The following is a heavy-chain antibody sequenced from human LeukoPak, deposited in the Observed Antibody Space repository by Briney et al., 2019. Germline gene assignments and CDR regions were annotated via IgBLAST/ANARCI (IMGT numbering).Heavy chain of an antibody. CDR2: ISYDGSNK. J-gene: IGHJ4*02. D-gene: IGHD1-26*01. V-gene: IGHV3-30-3*01. Sequence: QPGRSLRLSCAASGFTFSSYAMHWVRQAPGKGLEWVAVISYDGSNKYYADSVEGRFTISRDNSKNTLYLQMNSLRAEDTAVYYCAGDSGSYYRFDYWGQGTLVTVSS. CDR1: GFTFSSYA. CDR3: AGDSGSYYRFDY.